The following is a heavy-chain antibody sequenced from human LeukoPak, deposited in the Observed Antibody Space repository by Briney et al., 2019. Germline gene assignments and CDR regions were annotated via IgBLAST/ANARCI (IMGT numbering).Heavy chain of an antibody. CDR1: GFTFSSYA. V-gene: IGHV3-23*01. D-gene: IGHD3-22*01. J-gene: IGHJ1*01. CDR3: ARVDFYYDSSGYVGEYFQH. Sequence: GGSLRLSCAASGFTFSSYAMSWVRQAPGKGLEWVSAISGSGGSTYYADSVKGRFTISRDNAKNSLYLQMNSLRAEDTAFYYCARVDFYYDSSGYVGEYFQHWGQGTLVTVSS. CDR2: ISGSGGST.